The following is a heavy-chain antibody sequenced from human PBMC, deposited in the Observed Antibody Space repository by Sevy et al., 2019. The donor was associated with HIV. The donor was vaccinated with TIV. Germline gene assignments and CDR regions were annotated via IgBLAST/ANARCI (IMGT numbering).Heavy chain of an antibody. CDR3: ARAYWYSSGWFGDY. Sequence: GGSLRLSFAGSGFTFSTYGMHWVRQAPGKGLEWVAVIWSDGSNKYYADSVKGRFTISRDNSKNTLNLQMNSLRVEDTAVYYCARAYWYSSGWFGDYWGRGTVVTVSS. CDR1: GFTFSTYG. J-gene: IGHJ4*02. CDR2: IWSDGSNK. D-gene: IGHD6-19*01. V-gene: IGHV3-33*01.